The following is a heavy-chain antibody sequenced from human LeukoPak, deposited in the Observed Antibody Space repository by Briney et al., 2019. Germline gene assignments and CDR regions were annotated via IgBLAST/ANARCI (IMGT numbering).Heavy chain of an antibody. CDR2: IYTRGST. CDR3: ARGGSSAYDYYYYYYSMDV. D-gene: IGHD5-12*01. J-gene: IGHJ6*03. Sequence: PSETLSLTCTVSGDSISSYYWSWVRQPAGEGLGWIGRIYTRGSTNYNPSLKRRVTLSVDTSKNQFSLKLSSATAADTAVYYCARGGSSAYDYYYYYYSMDVWGPGTPVTVSS. V-gene: IGHV4-4*07. CDR1: GDSISSYY.